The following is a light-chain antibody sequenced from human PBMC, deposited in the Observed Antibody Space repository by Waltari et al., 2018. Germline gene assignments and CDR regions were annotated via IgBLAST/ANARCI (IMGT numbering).Light chain of an antibody. J-gene: IGLJ2*01. CDR3: SSYTSSITVV. CDR2: DVS. V-gene: IGLV2-14*03. CDR1: SSDVGGYNY. Sequence: QSALTQPASVSGSPGQWITISCTGSSSDVGGYNYVSWYQKHPGKAPKLLIFDVSDRPSGVSNRFSGSNSGNPASLTISGLQAEDEADYYCSSYTSSITVVFGGGTKLTVL.